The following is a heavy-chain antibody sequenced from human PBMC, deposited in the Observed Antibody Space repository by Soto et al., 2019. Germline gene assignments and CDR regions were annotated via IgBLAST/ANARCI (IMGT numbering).Heavy chain of an antibody. CDR2: IYYTGST. CDR1: GDSISSYY. D-gene: IGHD6-19*01. J-gene: IGHJ4*02. CDR3: ARRAGAVPGRIDF. V-gene: IGHV4-59*08. Sequence: HVQLQESGPGLVKPSETLSLICTVSGDSISSYYWSWIRQPPGKGLEWIGFIYYTGSTNYNPSLKSRVTISVDTSKNQLSLKLSSVTAADTAVYDCARRAGAVPGRIDFWGQGTLVTVSS.